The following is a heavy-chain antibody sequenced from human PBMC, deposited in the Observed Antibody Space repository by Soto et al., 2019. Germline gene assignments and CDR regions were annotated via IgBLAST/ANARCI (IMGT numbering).Heavy chain of an antibody. J-gene: IGHJ3*02. Sequence: QVQLVESGGGLVKPGGSLRLSCAASGFTFSDYYMSWIRQAPGKGLEWVSYSSSSGTSIYYADSVKGRFTISRDNAKKSMYLQMNSLRAEDTAVYYCARHVKTAMVGAFDIWGQGTMVTVSS. CDR1: GFTFSDYY. D-gene: IGHD5-18*01. V-gene: IGHV3-11*01. CDR3: ARHVKTAMVGAFDI. CDR2: SSSSGTSI.